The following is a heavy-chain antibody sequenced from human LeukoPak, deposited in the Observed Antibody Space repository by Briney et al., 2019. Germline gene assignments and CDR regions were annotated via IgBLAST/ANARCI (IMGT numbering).Heavy chain of an antibody. V-gene: IGHV1-69*13. CDR3: ATDSHDSSGYFSIDY. CDR1: GGTFSTSS. Sequence: ASVKVSCKASGGTFSTSSISWVRQAPGQGLEWMGGIIPIFDTANYAQKFQGTVTITADESTSTAYMELSSLKSGDTAVYFCATDSHDSSGYFSIDYWGQGTLVTVSS. D-gene: IGHD3-22*01. J-gene: IGHJ4*02. CDR2: IIPIFDTA.